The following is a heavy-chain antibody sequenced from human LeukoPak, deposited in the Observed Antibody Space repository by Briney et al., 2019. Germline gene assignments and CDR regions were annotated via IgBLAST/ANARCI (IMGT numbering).Heavy chain of an antibody. D-gene: IGHD3-9*01. Sequence: GGSLRLSCSASGFPFIRYAMHWVRQAPGKGLEYVSAISSNGGSTYYADSVKGRFTISRDNSKNTLYLQMSSLRAEDTAVYYCVNTREFSGYLYDRWGQGNPVTVSS. CDR1: GFPFIRYA. CDR3: VNTREFSGYLYDR. V-gene: IGHV3-64D*06. J-gene: IGHJ4*02. CDR2: ISSNGGST.